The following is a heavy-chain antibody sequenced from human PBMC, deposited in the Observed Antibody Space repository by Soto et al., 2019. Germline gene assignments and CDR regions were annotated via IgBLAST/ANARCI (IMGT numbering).Heavy chain of an antibody. J-gene: IGHJ6*04. Sequence: GGSLRLSCAASGFTFSSYSMNWVRQAPGKGLEWVSYISSSSSTIYYADSVKGRFTISGDNAKNSLYLQMNSLRAEDRVVYYFARNRRLRFLEGLLHGAVLDVWGKGTTVTVSS. CDR3: ARNRRLRFLEGLLHGAVLDV. CDR1: GFTFSSYS. CDR2: ISSSSSTI. D-gene: IGHD3-3*01. V-gene: IGHV3-48*01.